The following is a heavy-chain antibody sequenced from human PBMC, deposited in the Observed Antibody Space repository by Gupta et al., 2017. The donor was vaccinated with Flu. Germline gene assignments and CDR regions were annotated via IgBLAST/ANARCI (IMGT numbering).Heavy chain of an antibody. CDR1: GFPFSAYW. D-gene: IGHD3-22*01. CDR2: IHGDGSTT. CDR3: TRGRASSAYYYCDY. Sequence: EVHLVESGGGLVQPGGSLRLSCAVSGFPFSAYWMNWVRQAPGKGLVWVSRIHGDGSTTNYADSGKGRFTISRDNAKNTLYLQMSSLRVEDTAVYYCTRGRASSAYYYCDYWGQGTLVTVSS. V-gene: IGHV3-74*01. J-gene: IGHJ4*02.